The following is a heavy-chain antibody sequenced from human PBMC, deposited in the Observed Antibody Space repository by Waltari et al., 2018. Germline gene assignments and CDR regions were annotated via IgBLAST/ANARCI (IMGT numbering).Heavy chain of an antibody. J-gene: IGHJ6*03. D-gene: IGHD2-2*02. CDR2: IIPILGIA. CDR1: GGTFSSYA. V-gene: IGHV1-69*10. Sequence: QVQLVQSGAEVKKPGSSVQVSCKASGGTFSSYAISWVRQAPGQGLEWMGGIIPILGIANYAQKFQGRVTITADKSTSTAYMELSSLRSEDTAVYYCASTISSFRDPSGYMDVWGKGTTVTVSS. CDR3: ASTISSFRDPSGYMDV.